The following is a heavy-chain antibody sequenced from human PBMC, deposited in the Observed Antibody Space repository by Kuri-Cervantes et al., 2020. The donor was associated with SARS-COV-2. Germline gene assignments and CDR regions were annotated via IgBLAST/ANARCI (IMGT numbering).Heavy chain of an antibody. J-gene: IGHJ4*02. CDR2: IKQDGSEK. CDR3: ARARMAGPFDY. Sequence: GESLKISSAASGFTFSSYWMSWVRQAPGKGLEWVANIKQDGSEKYYVDSVKGRFTISRDNAKNSLYLQMNSLRAEDTAVYYCARARMAGPFDYWGQGTLVTVSS. D-gene: IGHD5-24*01. V-gene: IGHV3-7*01. CDR1: GFTFSSYW.